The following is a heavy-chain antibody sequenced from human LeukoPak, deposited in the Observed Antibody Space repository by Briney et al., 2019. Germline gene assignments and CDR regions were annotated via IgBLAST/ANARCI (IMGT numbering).Heavy chain of an antibody. V-gene: IGHV3-33*01. J-gene: IGHJ5*02. CDR3: ARGVVGGDRYYDSSGYNPSNWFDP. CDR1: GFTFSSYG. CDR2: IWYDGSNK. D-gene: IGHD3-22*01. Sequence: PGRSLRLSCAASGFTFSSYGMHWVRQAPGKGLEWVAVIWYDGSNKYYADSVKGRFTISRDNSKNTLYLQMNSLRAEDTAVYYCARGVVGGDRYYDSSGYNPSNWFDPWGQGTLVTVSS.